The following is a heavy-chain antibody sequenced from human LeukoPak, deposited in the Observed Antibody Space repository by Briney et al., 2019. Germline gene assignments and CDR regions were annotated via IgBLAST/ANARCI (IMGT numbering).Heavy chain of an antibody. V-gene: IGHV3-48*01. CDR3: ARDSRGSSWFFDY. CDR1: GFTFSSYS. D-gene: IGHD6-13*01. Sequence: HPGGSLRLSCAASGFTFSSYSMNWVRQAPGKGLEWVSYISSSSSTIYYADSVKGRFTISRDNGKNSLYLQMNSLRVEDAAVYYCARDSRGSSWFFDYWGQGALVTVSS. J-gene: IGHJ4*02. CDR2: ISSSSSTI.